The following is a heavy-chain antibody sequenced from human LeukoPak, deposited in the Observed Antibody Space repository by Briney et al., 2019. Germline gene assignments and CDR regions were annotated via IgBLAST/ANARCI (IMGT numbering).Heavy chain of an antibody. D-gene: IGHD3-3*01. CDR2: INSDGSST. CDR3: ARSQYDFWSGYHDY. V-gene: IGHV3-74*01. Sequence: GGSLRLSCAASGFTFSSYWMHWVRQAPGKGLVWVSRINSDGSSTSYADSVKGRFTISRDNAKNTLYQQMNSLRAEDTAVYYCARSQYDFWSGYHDYWGQGTLVTVSS. CDR1: GFTFSSYW. J-gene: IGHJ4*02.